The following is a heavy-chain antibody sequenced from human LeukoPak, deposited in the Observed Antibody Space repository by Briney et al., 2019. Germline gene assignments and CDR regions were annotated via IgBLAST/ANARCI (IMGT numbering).Heavy chain of an antibody. CDR1: GYTFTSYY. V-gene: IGHV1-46*01. J-gene: IGHJ6*02. CDR2: INPSGGST. CDR3: ATGWYCTNGVCYTLSDYYGMDV. D-gene: IGHD2-8*01. Sequence: ASVKVSCKASGYTFTSYYMHWVRQAPGQGLEWMGIINPSGGSTSYAQKFQGRVTMTRDTSTSTVYMELSSLRSEDTAVYYCATGWYCTNGVCYTLSDYYGMDVWGQGTTVTVSS.